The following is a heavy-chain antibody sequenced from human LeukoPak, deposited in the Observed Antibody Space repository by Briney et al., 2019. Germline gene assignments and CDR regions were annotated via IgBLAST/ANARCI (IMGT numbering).Heavy chain of an antibody. CDR3: ARDYGNWFDP. D-gene: IGHD3-16*01. V-gene: IGHV1-2*06. J-gene: IGHJ5*02. CDR2: INPNRGGT. CDR1: GYTFTGYY. Sequence: GASVKVSCKASGYTFTGYYMHWVRQAPGQGLEWMGRINPNRGGTNYAQKFQGRVTMTRDASISTAYMELSRLTSDDTAVYYCARDYGNWFDPWGQGTLVTVSS.